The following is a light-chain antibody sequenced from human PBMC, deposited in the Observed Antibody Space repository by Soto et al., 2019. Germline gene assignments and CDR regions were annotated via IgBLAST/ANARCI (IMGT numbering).Light chain of an antibody. J-gene: IGKJ5*01. V-gene: IGKV3-11*01. CDR1: QSVSSY. Sequence: EIVLTQSPSTLSFSPWERSTLSFMASQSVSSYLAWYQQKPGQAPRLLIYDASNRATGIPARFSGSGSGTDFTLTISSLEPEDFAVYYCQQRSNWPHITFGQGTRLEIK. CDR2: DAS. CDR3: QQRSNWPHIT.